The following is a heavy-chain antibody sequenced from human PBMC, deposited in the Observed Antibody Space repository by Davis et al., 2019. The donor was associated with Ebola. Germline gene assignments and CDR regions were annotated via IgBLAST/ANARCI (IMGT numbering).Heavy chain of an antibody. V-gene: IGHV5-51*01. CDR2: IYPGDSDT. D-gene: IGHD5-12*01. J-gene: IGHJ4*02. CDR1: GYSFTSYW. CDR3: ARQSTGDYDSFDY. Sequence: GESLKISCKGSGYSFTSYWIGWVRQMPGKGLEWMGIIYPGDSDTRYSPSFPGQVTISANKSISTPYLQWSSLKASDTAMYYCARQSTGDYDSFDYWGQGTLVTVSS.